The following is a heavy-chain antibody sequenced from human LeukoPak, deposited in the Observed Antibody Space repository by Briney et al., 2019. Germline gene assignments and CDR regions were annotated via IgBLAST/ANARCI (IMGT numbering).Heavy chain of an antibody. J-gene: IGHJ6*02. V-gene: IGHV4-61*02. CDR3: ARGEPRYQYAMDV. CDR2: MYFSGTT. D-gene: IGHD2-2*01. Sequence: SQTLSLTCIVSGGSISSGSYYWSWIRQPAGKGLEWIGRMYFSGTTNYNPTLKSRVTISVDTSKNQFSLKVSSVTAADTAVYYCARGEPRYQYAMDVWGQGTTVTVSS. CDR1: GGSISSGSYY.